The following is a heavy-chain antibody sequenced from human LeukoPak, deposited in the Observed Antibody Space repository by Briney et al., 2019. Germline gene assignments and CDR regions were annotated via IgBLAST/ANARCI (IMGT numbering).Heavy chain of an antibody. V-gene: IGHV1-46*01. D-gene: IGHD3-9*01. Sequence: ASEKVSCKASGYTFTSYYMHWVRQAPGQGLEWMGIINPSGGSTSYAQKFQGRVTMTRDTSTSTVYMELSSLRSEDTAVYYCSRGEYDILTGSIAPPDYWGQGTLVTVSS. CDR2: INPSGGST. CDR1: GYTFTSYY. CDR3: SRGEYDILTGSIAPPDY. J-gene: IGHJ4*02.